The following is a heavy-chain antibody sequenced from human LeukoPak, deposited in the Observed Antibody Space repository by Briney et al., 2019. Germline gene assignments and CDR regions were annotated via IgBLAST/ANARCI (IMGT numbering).Heavy chain of an antibody. D-gene: IGHD6-13*01. CDR2: ISSSSSYI. CDR1: GFTFSSHS. CDR3: ARAEAYSSSWYDY. J-gene: IGHJ4*02. V-gene: IGHV3-21*01. Sequence: GGSLRLSCAASGFTFSSHSMNWVRQAPGKGLGWVSSISSSSSYIYYADSVKGRFTISRDNAKNSLYLQMNSLRAEDTAVYYCARAEAYSSSWYDYWGQGTLVTVSS.